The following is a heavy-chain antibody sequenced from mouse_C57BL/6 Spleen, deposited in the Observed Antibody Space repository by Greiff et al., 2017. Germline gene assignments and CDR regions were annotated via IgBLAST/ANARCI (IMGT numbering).Heavy chain of an antibody. CDR3: ARSAGTGYFDV. Sequence: QVQLQQSGAELVRPGTSVKVSCKASGYAFTNYLIEWVKQRPGQGLEWIGVINPGSGGTNYNEKFKGKGTLTADKSSSTAYMQLSSLTSEDSAVYFCARSAGTGYFDVWGTGTTVTVSS. V-gene: IGHV1-54*01. CDR2: INPGSGGT. CDR1: GYAFTNYL. D-gene: IGHD4-1*01. J-gene: IGHJ1*03.